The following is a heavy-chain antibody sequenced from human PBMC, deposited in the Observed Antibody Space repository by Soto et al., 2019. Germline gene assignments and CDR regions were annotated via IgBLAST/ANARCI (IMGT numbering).Heavy chain of an antibody. D-gene: IGHD4-17*01. Sequence: SETLCLTCTVSVGSVSIGSYYWSWIRQPRGKGLEWIGYIYYSGSTNYNPSLKSRVTISVDTSKNQFSLKLSSVTAADTAVYYCARDQVTTYPSYYFGVDVWGQGTTVTVSS. CDR1: VGSVSIGSYY. CDR3: ARDQVTTYPSYYFGVDV. V-gene: IGHV4-61*01. J-gene: IGHJ6*02. CDR2: IYYSGST.